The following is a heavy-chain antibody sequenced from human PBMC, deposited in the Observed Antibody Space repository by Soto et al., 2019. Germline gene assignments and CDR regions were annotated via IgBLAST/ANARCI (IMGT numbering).Heavy chain of an antibody. CDR3: AKARVEVGKVSSGYYQAFDY. CDR1: GFTFSSYS. D-gene: IGHD3-22*01. J-gene: IGHJ4*02. Sequence: PGGSLRLSCAASGFTFSSYSMNWVRQAPGKGLEWVSYISGSSSSIYYADSVKGRFTISRDNSKSTLYLQMNSLRAEDTAVYYCAKARVEVGKVSSGYYQAFDYWGQGTLVTVSS. CDR2: ISGSSSSI. V-gene: IGHV3-48*01.